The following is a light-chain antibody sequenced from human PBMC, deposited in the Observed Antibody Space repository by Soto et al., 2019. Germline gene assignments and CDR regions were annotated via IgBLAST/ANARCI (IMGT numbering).Light chain of an antibody. J-gene: IGLJ1*01. CDR2: EVV. CDR1: KNDIGVYDF. CDR3: NSYAGSNTYV. V-gene: IGLV2-8*01. Sequence: QSALTQPPSASGSPGQSVTISCTGTKNDIGVYDFVSWYQHHPGKAPRLIIYEVVQRPSGVPDRFSGSKSGNTASLTVSGLQAADEADYFCNSYAGSNTYVFGRGTKVTVL.